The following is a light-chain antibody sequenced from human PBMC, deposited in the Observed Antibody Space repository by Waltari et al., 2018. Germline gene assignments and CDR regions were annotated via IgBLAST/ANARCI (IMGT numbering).Light chain of an antibody. CDR1: QSINSN. Sequence: IVMTQSPATLSVSPGEGATLSCRASQSINSNVAWFQQKPGQSPRLLIYEASTRATGVPARFSGIGSGTDFTLTISSLQSEDSATYYCQQYNNGPPETFGQWTKVEIK. CDR3: QQYNNGPPET. J-gene: IGKJ1*01. V-gene: IGKV3-15*01. CDR2: EAS.